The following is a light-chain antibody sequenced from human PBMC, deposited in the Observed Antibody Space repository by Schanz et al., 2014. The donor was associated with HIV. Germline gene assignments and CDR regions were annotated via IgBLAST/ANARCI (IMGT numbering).Light chain of an antibody. CDR3: QQYETFYYT. J-gene: IGKJ2*01. CDR2: AVF. V-gene: IGKV1-9*01. Sequence: IQLTQSPSSLSASVGDRVTITCRASQGISSYLAWYQQKPGKAPKLLIYAVFTLQSGVPSRFSGSGSGTDFTLTISRLEPEDCAVYYCQQYETFYYTFGQGTKLEIK. CDR1: QGISSY.